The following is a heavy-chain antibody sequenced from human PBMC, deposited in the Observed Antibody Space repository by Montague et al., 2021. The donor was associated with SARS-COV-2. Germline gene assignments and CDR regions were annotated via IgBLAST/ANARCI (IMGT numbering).Heavy chain of an antibody. V-gene: IGHV4-4*07. D-gene: IGHD3-10*01. CDR1: GDSITNHY. Sequence: SETLSLTCSVSGDSITNHYWSWIRQPAGKGLEWIGRMHFTGKTNFSLFFSSRLTMSADTSKNQFSLKLTSVTAVDTAMYFCARDRFDFGAGRQGTIDFWGQGTLVTVSS. CDR2: MHFTGKT. CDR3: ARDRFDFGAGRQGTIDF. J-gene: IGHJ4*02.